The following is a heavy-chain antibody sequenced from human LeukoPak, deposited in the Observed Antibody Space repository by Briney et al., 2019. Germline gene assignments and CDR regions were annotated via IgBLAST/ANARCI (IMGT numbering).Heavy chain of an antibody. CDR1: GYTFTSYD. CDR3: ARSSKQWLERHDAFDI. V-gene: IGHV1-8*01. Sequence: ASVKVSCKASGYTFTSYDINWVRQATGQGLEWMGWMNPNSGNTGYAQKFQGRVTMTRNTSISTAYMELSSLRSEDTAVYYCARSSKQWLERHDAFDIWGQGTMVTVSS. D-gene: IGHD6-19*01. J-gene: IGHJ3*02. CDR2: MNPNSGNT.